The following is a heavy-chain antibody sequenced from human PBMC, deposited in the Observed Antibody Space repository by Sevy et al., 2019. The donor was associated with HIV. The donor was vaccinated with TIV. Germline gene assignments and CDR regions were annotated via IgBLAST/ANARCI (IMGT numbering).Heavy chain of an antibody. J-gene: IGHJ6*02. D-gene: IGHD3-22*01. CDR3: ARVNYYDSSGYYDGMDV. Sequence: GRSLRLSCAASGFTFSSYAMSWVRQAPGKGLEWVSAISGSGGSTYYADSVKGRFTISRDNSKNTLNLQMNSLRAEDTAVYYCARVNYYDSSGYYDGMDVWGQGTTVTVSS. CDR1: GFTFSSYA. V-gene: IGHV3-23*01. CDR2: ISGSGGST.